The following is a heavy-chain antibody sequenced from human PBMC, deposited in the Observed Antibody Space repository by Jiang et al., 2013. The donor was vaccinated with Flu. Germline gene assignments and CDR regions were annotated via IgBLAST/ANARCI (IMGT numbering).Heavy chain of an antibody. J-gene: IGHJ4*02. Sequence: QLVESGGGVVQPGRSLRLSCAASGFTFSSYGMHWVRQAPGKGLEWVAVTWYDGTNKYYADSVKGRFTISRDNSKDTLDLQMNSLRAEDTAVYYCARDEGHPGPFDSWGQGTLVTVSS. V-gene: IGHV3-33*01. CDR1: GFTFSSYG. CDR3: ARDEGHPGPFDS. CDR2: TWYDGTNK.